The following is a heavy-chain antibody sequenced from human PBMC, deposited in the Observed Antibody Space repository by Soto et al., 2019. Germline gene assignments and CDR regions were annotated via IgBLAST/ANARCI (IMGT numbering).Heavy chain of an antibody. CDR1: GFTFSSYI. CDR3: AREEESSDNDNGMDV. V-gene: IGHV3-30*09. J-gene: IGHJ6*02. CDR2: ISFDGGNK. D-gene: IGHD3-22*01. Sequence: PGGSLRLSCAASGFTFSSYIMHWVRQAPGKGLEWVAVISFDGGNKNYADSVMGRFVIARDNSKNTLYLQMNSLRGEDTAVYYCAREEESSDNDNGMDVWGQGTTVTSP.